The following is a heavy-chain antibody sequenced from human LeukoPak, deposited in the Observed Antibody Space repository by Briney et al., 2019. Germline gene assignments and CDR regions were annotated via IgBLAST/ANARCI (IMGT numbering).Heavy chain of an antibody. V-gene: IGHV3-30*18. Sequence: GRSLRLSCAASGFTFSSYGMHWVRQAPGKGLEWVAVISYDGSNKYYADSVKGRFTISRDNSKNTLYLQMNSLRAEDTAVYYCAKETPSYGSGSYWFDYWGQGTLVTVSS. CDR1: GFTFSSYG. CDR3: AKETPSYGSGSYWFDY. J-gene: IGHJ4*02. CDR2: ISYDGSNK. D-gene: IGHD3-10*01.